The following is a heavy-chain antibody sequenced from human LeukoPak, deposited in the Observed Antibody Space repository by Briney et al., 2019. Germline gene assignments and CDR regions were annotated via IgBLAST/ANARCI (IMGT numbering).Heavy chain of an antibody. J-gene: IGHJ4*02. CDR3: ARESSSWYDGRFDY. CDR2: ISASGDGT. Sequence: GGSLRLSCAASGFTFSIYAMSWVRQAPGKGLEWVSGISASGDGTYYADSVKGRFTISRDNAKNSLYLQMNSLRAEDTAVYYCARESSSWYDGRFDYWGQGTLVTVSS. V-gene: IGHV3-23*01. D-gene: IGHD6-13*01. CDR1: GFTFSIYA.